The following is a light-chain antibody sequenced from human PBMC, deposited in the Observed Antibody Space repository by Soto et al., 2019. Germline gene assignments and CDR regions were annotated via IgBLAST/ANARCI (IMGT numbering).Light chain of an antibody. V-gene: IGLV2-8*01. CDR2: EVS. CDR1: SSDVGRYNY. J-gene: IGLJ2*01. CDR3: SSFAGNNNLV. Sequence: QSALTQPPSASGSPGQSVTISCTGTSSDVGRYNYVSWYQQHPGKAPKLMISEVSKRPSGVPDRFSGCKSGNTASLTVSGLQAEDEADYYCSSFAGNNNLVFGGGTKLTVL.